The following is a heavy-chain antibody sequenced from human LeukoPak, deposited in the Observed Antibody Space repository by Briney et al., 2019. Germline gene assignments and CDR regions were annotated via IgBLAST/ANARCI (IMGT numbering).Heavy chain of an antibody. CDR1: GFTFRNYA. Sequence: GGSLRLSCAASGFTFRNYAMSWVRQAPGKGLEWVSAVRGGSGNTYYADSVKGRFTISRDNSKNMLYLQMNSLRAEDTAVYYCAKGHCDCEGHYYFDYWGQGILVTVSS. J-gene: IGHJ4*02. CDR3: AKGHCDCEGHYYFDY. CDR2: VRGGSGNT. D-gene: IGHD2-21*01. V-gene: IGHV3-23*01.